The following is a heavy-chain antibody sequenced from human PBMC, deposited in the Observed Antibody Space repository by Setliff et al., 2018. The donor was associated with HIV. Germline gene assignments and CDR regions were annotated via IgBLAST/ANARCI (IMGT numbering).Heavy chain of an antibody. Sequence: PSETLSLTCTVSGVSVSSGGYYWSWIRQHPGKGLEWIGDVHHTGTTYLNPSLKSRITISVDTSKNQFSLKLGFATAADTAVYHCARGESSTWDLAEHFQHWGHGTLVTVSS. V-gene: IGHV4-31*03. CDR2: VHHTGTT. CDR1: GVSVSSGGYY. D-gene: IGHD2-2*01. J-gene: IGHJ1*01. CDR3: ARGESSTWDLAEHFQH.